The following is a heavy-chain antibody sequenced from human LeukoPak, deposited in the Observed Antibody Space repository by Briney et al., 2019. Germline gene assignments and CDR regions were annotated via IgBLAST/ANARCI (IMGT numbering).Heavy chain of an antibody. CDR1: GYKLTELS. D-gene: IGHD3-22*01. J-gene: IGHJ4*02. CDR3: ATYDSSGLLDF. V-gene: IGHV1-24*01. CDR2: FDPADEKT. Sequence: ASVKVSCKVSGYKLTELSIHWVREAPGKGLEWVGGFDPADEKTIYAQKFQGRVTMTEDTPTDTAYMELSSLRSEDTALYYCATYDSSGLLDFWGQGTLVTVSS.